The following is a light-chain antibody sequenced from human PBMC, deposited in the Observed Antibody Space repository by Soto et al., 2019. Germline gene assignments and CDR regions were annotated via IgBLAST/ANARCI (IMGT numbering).Light chain of an antibody. CDR3: QKHNSAPL. V-gene: IGKV1-27*01. CDR2: GAV. CDR1: QDISNY. Sequence: DIQMTQSPSSLSASVGNRVIITCRASQDISNYLAWYQQKPGKVPKLLIYGAVTLQSGVPSRFSGSGSGTDFTLTISSLQPVDVATYYCQKHNSAPLFGGGTKVEIK. J-gene: IGKJ4*01.